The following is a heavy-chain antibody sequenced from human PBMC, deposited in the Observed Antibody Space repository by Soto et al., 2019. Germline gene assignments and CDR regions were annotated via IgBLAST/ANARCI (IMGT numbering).Heavy chain of an antibody. J-gene: IGHJ1*01. D-gene: IGHD3-22*01. CDR2: ISSSSSTI. Sequence: DVQLVESGGGLVQPGGSLRLSCAASGFTFSSYSMNWVRQAPGKGLEWVSYISSSSSTIYYADSVKGRFTISRDNAKNSLYLQMNTLRDEDTAVYYCARDPDYYDSSGYYPEYFQHWGQGTLVTVSS. CDR1: GFTFSSYS. CDR3: ARDPDYYDSSGYYPEYFQH. V-gene: IGHV3-48*02.